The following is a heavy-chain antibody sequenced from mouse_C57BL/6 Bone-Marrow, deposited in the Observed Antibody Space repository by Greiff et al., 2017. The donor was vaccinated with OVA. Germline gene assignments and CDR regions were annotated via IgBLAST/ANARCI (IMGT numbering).Heavy chain of an antibody. V-gene: IGHV1-85*01. CDR2: IYPRDGST. CDR3: ARAKLGAWFAY. J-gene: IGHJ3*01. Sequence: VKLMESGPELVKPGASVKLSCKASGYTFTSYDINWVKQRPGQGLEWIGWIYPRDGSTKYNEKFKGKATLTVDTSSSTAYMELHSLTSEDSAVYFCARAKLGAWFAYWGQGTLVTVSA. CDR1: GYTFTSYD. D-gene: IGHD4-1*01.